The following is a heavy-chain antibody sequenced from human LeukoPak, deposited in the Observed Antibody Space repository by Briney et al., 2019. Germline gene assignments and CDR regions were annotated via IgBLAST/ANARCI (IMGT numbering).Heavy chain of an antibody. CDR1: GGSISSGDYY. Sequence: PSQTLSLTCTVSGGSISSGDYYWSWIRQPPGKGLEWIGYIYYSGSTYYNPSLKSRVTISVDTSKNQFSLKLSSVTAADPAVYYCARHFSPAAEEAPGGDFDYCGQGTLVTVSS. CDR2: IYYSGST. CDR3: ARHFSPAAEEAPGGDFDY. D-gene: IGHD3-3*02. J-gene: IGHJ4*02. V-gene: IGHV4-30-4*08.